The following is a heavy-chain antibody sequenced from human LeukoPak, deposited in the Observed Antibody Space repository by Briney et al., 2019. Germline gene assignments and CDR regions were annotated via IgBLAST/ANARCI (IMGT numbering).Heavy chain of an antibody. D-gene: IGHD2-2*01. Sequence: SETLSLTCNVSGVSISSSSYYWGWIRQPPGKGLEWIGSIYSSGSTYYNSSLKSRVTISIDTSKNQVSLKLSSVTAADTAVYYCAREPCSSTSCPVDYWGQGTLVTVSS. J-gene: IGHJ4*02. CDR2: IYSSGST. CDR3: AREPCSSTSCPVDY. V-gene: IGHV4-39*02. CDR1: GVSISSSSYY.